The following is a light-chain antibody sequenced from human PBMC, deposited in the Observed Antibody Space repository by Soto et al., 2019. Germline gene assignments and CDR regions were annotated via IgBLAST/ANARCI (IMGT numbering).Light chain of an antibody. V-gene: IGKV2-28*01. CDR3: MQALQTPYT. Sequence: DIVMTQSPLSLAVTPGEPASIYCRSSQSLVQSNGNNFFDWYLQKPGQSPHLLIYWGSNRASGVPDRFSGSASGTDFTLTISRVEAEDVGVYYCMQALQTPYTFGQGTKLEIK. CDR2: WGS. CDR1: QSLVQSNGNNF. J-gene: IGKJ2*01.